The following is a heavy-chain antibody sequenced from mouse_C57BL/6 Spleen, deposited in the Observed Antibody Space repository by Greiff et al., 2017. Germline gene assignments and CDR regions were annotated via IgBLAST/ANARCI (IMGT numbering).Heavy chain of an antibody. Sequence: EVKLLESGPVLVKPGASVKMSCKASGYTFTDYYMNWVKQSHGKSLEWIGVINPYNGGTSYNQKFTGKATLTVDKSSSTAYMELNSLTSEDSPVYYCARRGIYYDYDVFAYWGQGTLVTVSA. CDR3: ARRGIYYDYDVFAY. CDR2: INPYNGGT. CDR1: GYTFTDYY. V-gene: IGHV1-19*01. D-gene: IGHD2-4*01. J-gene: IGHJ3*01.